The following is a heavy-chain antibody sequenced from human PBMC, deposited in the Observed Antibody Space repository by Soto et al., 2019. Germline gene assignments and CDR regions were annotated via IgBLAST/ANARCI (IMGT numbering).Heavy chain of an antibody. Sequence: GGSLRLSCAASGFTFSSYSMNWVRQAPGKGLEWVSYISSSSSTIYYADSVKGRFTISRDNAKNSLYLQMNSLRDEDTAVYYCVSAAAYDGDDAFDIWGQGTMVTVSS. CDR2: ISSSSSTI. J-gene: IGHJ3*02. D-gene: IGHD5-12*01. V-gene: IGHV3-48*02. CDR3: VSAAAYDGDDAFDI. CDR1: GFTFSSYS.